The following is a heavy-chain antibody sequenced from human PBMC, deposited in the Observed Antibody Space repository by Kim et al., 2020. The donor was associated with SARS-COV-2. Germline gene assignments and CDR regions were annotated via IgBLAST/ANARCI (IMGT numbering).Heavy chain of an antibody. D-gene: IGHD5-12*01. Sequence: SETLSLTCAVYGGSFSGYYWSWIRQPPGKGLEWIGEINHSGSTNYNPSLKSRVTISVDTSKNQFSLKLSSVTAADTAVYYCASLIVATMGYFDYWGQGTLVTVSS. CDR1: GGSFSGYY. J-gene: IGHJ4*02. CDR2: INHSGST. V-gene: IGHV4-34*01. CDR3: ASLIVATMGYFDY.